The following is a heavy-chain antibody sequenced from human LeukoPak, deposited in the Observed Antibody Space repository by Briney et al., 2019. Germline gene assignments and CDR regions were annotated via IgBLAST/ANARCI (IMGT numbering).Heavy chain of an antibody. J-gene: IGHJ3*02. CDR2: ISAYNGNT. D-gene: IGHD3-3*01. CDR1: GYTFTSYG. Sequence: ASVKVSCKASGYTFTSYGINWVRQAPGQGLEWMGWISAYNGNTNYAQKLQGRVTMTIDTSTSTAYVELRSLRSDDTAVYYCARGYYDFWSGYSSHDAFDIWGQGTMVTVSS. V-gene: IGHV1-18*01. CDR3: ARGYYDFWSGYSSHDAFDI.